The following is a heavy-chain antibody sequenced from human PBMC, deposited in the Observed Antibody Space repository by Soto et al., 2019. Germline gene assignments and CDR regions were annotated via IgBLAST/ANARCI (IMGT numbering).Heavy chain of an antibody. CDR1: GGSFSGYY. Sequence: SETLSLTCAVYGGSFSGYYWSWIRQPPGKGLEWIGEINHSGSTNYNPSLKSRVTISVDTSKNQFSLKLSSVTAADTAVYYCARGYGRLDPWGQRTLVTVSS. V-gene: IGHV4-34*01. CDR3: ARGYGRLDP. D-gene: IGHD4-17*01. J-gene: IGHJ5*02. CDR2: INHSGST.